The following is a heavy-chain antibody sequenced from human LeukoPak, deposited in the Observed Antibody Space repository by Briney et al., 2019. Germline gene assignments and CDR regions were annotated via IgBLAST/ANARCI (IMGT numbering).Heavy chain of an antibody. CDR1: GGSISSYY. CDR3: ATQRSTEFDN. J-gene: IGHJ4*02. V-gene: IGHV4-59*08. D-gene: IGHD2-2*01. CDR2: IYYSGST. Sequence: SETLSLTCTFSGGSISSYYWSWIRQPPGKGLEWIGYIYYSGSTNYNPSLKSRVTISVDTSKNQFSLKLSSVTAADTAVYYCATQRSTEFDNWGQGTLVTVSS.